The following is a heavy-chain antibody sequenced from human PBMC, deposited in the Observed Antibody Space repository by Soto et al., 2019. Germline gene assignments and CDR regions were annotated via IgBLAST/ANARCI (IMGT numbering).Heavy chain of an antibody. D-gene: IGHD3-10*01. CDR3: ARGGLYGSNWFDP. Sequence: SETLFLTCTVSGGSISSGGYYWSWIRQHPGKGLEWIGYIYYSGSTYYNPSLKSRVTISVDTSKNQFSLKLSSVTAADTAVYYCARGGLYGSNWFDPWGQGTLVTVSS. CDR2: IYYSGST. J-gene: IGHJ5*02. V-gene: IGHV4-31*03. CDR1: GGSISSGGYY.